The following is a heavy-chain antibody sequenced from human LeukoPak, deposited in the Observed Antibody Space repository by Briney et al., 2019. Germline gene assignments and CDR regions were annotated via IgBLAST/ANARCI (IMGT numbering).Heavy chain of an antibody. CDR1: GYTFTSYY. D-gene: IGHD3-9*01. J-gene: IGHJ3*02. CDR3: ARDGDMTYYDILTGYYAAFDI. Sequence: ASVKVSCKASGYTFTSYYMHWGRQAPGQGLEWMGIINPSGGSTSYAQKFQGRVTMTRDTSTSTVYMELSSLRSEDTAVYYCARDGDMTYYDILTGYYAAFDIWGQGTMVTVSS. V-gene: IGHV1-46*01. CDR2: INPSGGST.